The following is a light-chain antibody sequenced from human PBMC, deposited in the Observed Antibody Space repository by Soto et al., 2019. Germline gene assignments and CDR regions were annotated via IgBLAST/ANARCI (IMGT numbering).Light chain of an antibody. Sequence: QSVLTQPPSVSGAPGQRVTISCTGSSSNIGAGYGVHWYRQLPGTAPKLLIYANTNRPSGVPDRFSGSKSGTSASLAITGLQAEDEADYYCQSYDSSLSGFYVFGTGTKLTVL. V-gene: IGLV1-40*01. J-gene: IGLJ1*01. CDR3: QSYDSSLSGFYV. CDR1: SSNIGAGYG. CDR2: ANT.